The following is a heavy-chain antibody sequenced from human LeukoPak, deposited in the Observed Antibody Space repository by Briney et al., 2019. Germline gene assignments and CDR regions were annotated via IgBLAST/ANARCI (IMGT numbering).Heavy chain of an antibody. CDR1: GFTFTSSA. CDR2: IVVGSGNT. CDR3: AREPLGYCSGGSCSFDY. Sequence: SVKVSCKASGFTFTSSAMQWVRQARGQRLEWIGWIVVGSGNTNYAQKFQERVTITRDMSTSTAYMELSRLRSDDTAVHYCAREPLGYCSGGSCSFDYWGQGTLVTVSS. D-gene: IGHD2-15*01. J-gene: IGHJ4*02. V-gene: IGHV1-58*02.